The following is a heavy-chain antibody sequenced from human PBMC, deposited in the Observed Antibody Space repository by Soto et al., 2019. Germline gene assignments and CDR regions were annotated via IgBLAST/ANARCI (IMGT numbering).Heavy chain of an antibody. CDR1: GFTFSSYW. Sequence: EVQLVESGGGLVQPGGSLRLSCAASGFTFSSYWMYWVRQAPGKGLVWVSHINSDGSSTSYADSMKGRFTISRDNAKNTLYLQMNSLRAEDTAVYYCGYDYHWGQGTLVTVSS. D-gene: IGHD5-12*01. J-gene: IGHJ4*02. CDR3: GYDYH. V-gene: IGHV3-74*01. CDR2: INSDGSST.